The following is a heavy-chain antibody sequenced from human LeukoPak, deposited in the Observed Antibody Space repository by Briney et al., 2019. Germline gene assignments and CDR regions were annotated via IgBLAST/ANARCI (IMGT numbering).Heavy chain of an antibody. D-gene: IGHD3-3*01. CDR1: GFTFSDYY. CDR2: ISSSGSTI. Sequence: GGSLRLSCAASGFTFSDYYMSWIRQAPGKGLEWVSYISSSGSTIYYADSVKGRFTISRDNAKNSLYLQMNSLRAEDTAVYYCAGAKYDFWSGYYGRYFDYWGQGTLVTVSS. CDR3: AGAKYDFWSGYYGRYFDY. J-gene: IGHJ4*02. V-gene: IGHV3-11*01.